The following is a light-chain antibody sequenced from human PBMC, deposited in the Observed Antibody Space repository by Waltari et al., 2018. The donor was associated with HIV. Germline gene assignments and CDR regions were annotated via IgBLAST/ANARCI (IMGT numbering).Light chain of an antibody. V-gene: IGLV3-21*02. Sequence: SYVLTQPPSVSVAPGQTATITCGGNNIKSKNVHWYRQRPGQAPTLVVYDDSARPSWVPAPFSGSHSEHTATLTISRVEAGDEADYYCQVWDSTTDEGVFGGGTKLAVL. CDR3: QVWDSTTDEGV. J-gene: IGLJ2*01. CDR1: NIKSKN. CDR2: DDS.